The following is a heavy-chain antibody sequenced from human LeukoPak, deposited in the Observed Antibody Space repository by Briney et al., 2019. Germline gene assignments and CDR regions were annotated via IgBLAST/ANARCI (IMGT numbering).Heavy chain of an antibody. D-gene: IGHD2-2*01. V-gene: IGHV1-2*02. CDR2: INPNSGGT. CDR3: ARVPVGRVEVPAAMSDY. Sequence: GASVKVSCKASGYTFTGYYMHWVRQAPGQGLEWMGWINPNSGGTNYAQKFQGRVTMTRDTSISTAYMELSRLRPDDTAVYYCARVPVGRVEVPAAMSDYWGQGTLVTVSS. CDR1: GYTFTGYY. J-gene: IGHJ4*02.